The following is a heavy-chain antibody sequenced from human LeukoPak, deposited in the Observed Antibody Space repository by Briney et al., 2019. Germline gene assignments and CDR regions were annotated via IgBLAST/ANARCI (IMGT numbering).Heavy chain of an antibody. CDR3: ARDNPIGQWLANYYYYYYMDV. Sequence: GGSLRLSCAASGFTFSSYPMSWVRQAPGKGLEWVSNINESGSEIYYVDSVKGRFTISRDNSKNSLYLQMKSLKAEDMAVYYRARDNPIGQWLANYYYYYYMDVWGKGTTVTVSS. V-gene: IGHV3-7*01. CDR1: GFTFSSYP. J-gene: IGHJ6*03. CDR2: INESGSEI. D-gene: IGHD6-19*01.